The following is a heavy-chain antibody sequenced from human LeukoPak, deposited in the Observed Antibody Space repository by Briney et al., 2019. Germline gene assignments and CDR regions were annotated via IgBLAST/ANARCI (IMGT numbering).Heavy chain of an antibody. J-gene: IGHJ5*02. CDR2: IRNKGNSYAT. D-gene: IGHD4-17*01. Sequence: GGSLRLSCAAPGFTFSGSTIHWVRQTSGKGLEWVGRIRNKGNSYATAYAASVKGRFTISRDDSKNTAYLQMNSLKTEDTAVYYCARVSSTPDYGGKTTWFDPWGQGTLVTVSS. CDR1: GFTFSGST. CDR3: ARVSSTPDYGGKTTWFDP. V-gene: IGHV3-73*01.